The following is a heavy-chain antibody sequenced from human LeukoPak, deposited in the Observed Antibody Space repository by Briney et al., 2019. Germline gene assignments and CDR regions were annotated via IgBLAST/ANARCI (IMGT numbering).Heavy chain of an antibody. CDR3: AREGSIAAAAAFDY. CDR2: INSDGSST. Sequence: GGSLRLSCAASGFTFSSYWMHWVRQAPGKGLVWVSRINSDGSSTSYADSVKGRFTISRDNAKNTLYLQMNSLRAEDTAVYYCAREGSIAAAAAFDYWGQGTLVTVSS. V-gene: IGHV3-74*01. J-gene: IGHJ4*02. D-gene: IGHD6-13*01. CDR1: GFTFSSYW.